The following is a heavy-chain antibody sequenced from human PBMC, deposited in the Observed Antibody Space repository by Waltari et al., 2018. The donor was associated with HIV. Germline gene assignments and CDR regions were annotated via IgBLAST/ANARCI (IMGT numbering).Heavy chain of an antibody. V-gene: IGHV1-18*01. CDR2: ISAYPRTT. D-gene: IGHD6-13*01. CDR3: ARAQPYSSPDASRYYYYGMDV. CDR1: GYTFTSYG. Sequence: QVQLVQSGAEVKKPGASVKVSCKASGYTFTSYGISWVRQAPGQGLEWMGWISAYPRTTNYAQKLKGRVTMTTDTSTSTAYMELRSLRSDDTAVYYCARAQPYSSPDASRYYYYGMDVWGQGTTVTVSS. J-gene: IGHJ6*02.